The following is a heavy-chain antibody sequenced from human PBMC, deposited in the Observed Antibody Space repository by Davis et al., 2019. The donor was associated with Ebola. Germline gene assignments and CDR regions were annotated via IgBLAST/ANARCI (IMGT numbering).Heavy chain of an antibody. V-gene: IGHV1-3*01. Sequence: AASVKVSCKASGYSFTSFAMHWVRQAPGQRLEWLGWINGGNGNTKYSQKFQGRVTITRDTSAGTAYMELSSLSSEDTAVYYCASGGIYCSGSSCATYYYYGMDVWGQGTTVTVSS. CDR2: INGGNGNT. J-gene: IGHJ6*02. CDR3: ASGGIYCSGSSCATYYYYGMDV. CDR1: GYSFTSFA. D-gene: IGHD2-2*01.